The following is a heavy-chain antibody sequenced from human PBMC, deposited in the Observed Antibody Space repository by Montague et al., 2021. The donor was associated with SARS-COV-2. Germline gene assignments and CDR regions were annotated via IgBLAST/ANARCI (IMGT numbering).Heavy chain of an antibody. CDR3: ARDKHVRGQMGHFDLFWSGPFDV. CDR2: IYHGGRT. V-gene: IGHV4-34*01. CDR1: GGSISSYH. Sequence: SETLSLTCAVYGGSISSYHWTWIRQAPGKGLEWIAEIYHGGRTNYNPSLKSRTTISVDTSKNQFSLKLTSVTAADTAMYYCARDKHVRGQMGHFDLFWSGPFDVWGQGTLVTVSS. J-gene: IGHJ3*01. D-gene: IGHD3-9*01.